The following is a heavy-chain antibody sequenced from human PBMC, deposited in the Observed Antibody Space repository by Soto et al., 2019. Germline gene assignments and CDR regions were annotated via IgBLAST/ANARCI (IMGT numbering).Heavy chain of an antibody. CDR2: IYYSGST. V-gene: IGHV4-39*01. Sequence: TSETQSLTSPVSGGSITSSSFYWGWIRQPPGKGLEWIGIIYYSGSTYYNPSLKSRVTISVDTSKSQFSLNLNSVTAADTAVYYCARGYDILTGPLDYWGPGTLVTVSS. CDR1: GGSITSSSFY. J-gene: IGHJ4*02. D-gene: IGHD3-9*01. CDR3: ARGYDILTGPLDY.